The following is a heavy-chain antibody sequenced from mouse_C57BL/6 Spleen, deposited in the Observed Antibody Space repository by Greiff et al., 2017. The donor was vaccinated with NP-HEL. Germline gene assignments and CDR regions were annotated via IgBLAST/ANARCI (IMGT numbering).Heavy chain of an antibody. CDR3: ARGPGTGHWYFDV. J-gene: IGHJ1*03. CDR2: IFPGSGST. CDR1: GYTFTDYY. Sequence: QVHVKQSGPELVKPGASVKISCKASGYTFTDYYINWVKQRPGQGLEWIGWIFPGSGSTYYNEKFKGKATLTVDKSSSTAYMLLSSLTSEDSAVYFCARGPGTGHWYFDVWGTGTTVTVSS. V-gene: IGHV1-75*01. D-gene: IGHD4-1*01.